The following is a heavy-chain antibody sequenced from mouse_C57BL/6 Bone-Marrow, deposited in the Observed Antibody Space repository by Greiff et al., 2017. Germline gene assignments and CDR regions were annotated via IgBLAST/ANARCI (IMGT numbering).Heavy chain of an antibody. CDR1: GYTFTSYW. D-gene: IGHD2-3*01. CDR2: IHPNSGST. Sequence: QVQLQQPGAELVKPGASVKLSCKASGYTFTSYWMHWVKQRPGQGLEWIGMIHPNSGSTNYNEKFKSKATMTVDKSSSTAYMHLSSLTSEDSAVYYCARGYSYYFGCWGQGTTLTVAS. V-gene: IGHV1-64*01. J-gene: IGHJ2*01. CDR3: ARGYSYYFGC.